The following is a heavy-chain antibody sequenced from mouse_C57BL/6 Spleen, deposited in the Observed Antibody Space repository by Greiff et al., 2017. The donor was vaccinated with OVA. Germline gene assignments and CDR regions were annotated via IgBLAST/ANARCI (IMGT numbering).Heavy chain of an antibody. J-gene: IGHJ1*03. CDR3: ARKKHGYSYFDV. CDR2: IWSGGST. Sequence: QVQLQQSGPGLVQPSQSLSITCTVSGFSLTSYGVHWVRQSPGKGLEWLGVIWSGGSTDYNAAFISRLSISKDNSKSQVFFKMNSLQADDTAIYYCARKKHGYSYFDVWGTGTTVTVSS. V-gene: IGHV2-2*01. D-gene: IGHD1-1*02. CDR1: GFSLTSYG.